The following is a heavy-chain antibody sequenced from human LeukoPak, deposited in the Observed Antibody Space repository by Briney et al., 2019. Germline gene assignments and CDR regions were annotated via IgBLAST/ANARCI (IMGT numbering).Heavy chain of an antibody. CDR3: AKDPWFGEA. Sequence: GGTLRLSCAASGFTFSSYGMSWVRQAPGKGLEWVSAISGSGGSTYYADSVKGRFTISRDNSKNTLYLQMNSLRAEDTAIYYCAKDPWFGEAWGQGTLVTVSS. D-gene: IGHD3-10*01. CDR2: ISGSGGST. J-gene: IGHJ5*02. V-gene: IGHV3-23*01. CDR1: GFTFSSYG.